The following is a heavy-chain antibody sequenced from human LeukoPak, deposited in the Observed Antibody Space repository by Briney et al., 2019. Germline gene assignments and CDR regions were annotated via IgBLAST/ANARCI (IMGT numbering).Heavy chain of an antibody. CDR2: IYYSGST. J-gene: IGHJ4*02. CDR1: GGSISSSSYY. CDR3: ATPHSTIVSFDY. V-gene: IGHV4-39*07. Sequence: SETLSLTCTVSGGSISSSSYYWGWIRQPPGKGLEWIGSIYYSGSTYYNPSLKSRVTISVDTSKNQFSLKLSSVTAADTAVYYRATPHSTIVSFDYWGQGTLLTVSS. D-gene: IGHD5/OR15-5a*01.